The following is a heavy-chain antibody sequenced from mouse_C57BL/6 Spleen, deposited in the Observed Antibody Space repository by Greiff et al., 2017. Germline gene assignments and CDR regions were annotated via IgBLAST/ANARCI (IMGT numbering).Heavy chain of an antibody. J-gene: IGHJ4*01. CDR1: GFTFSSYT. CDR3: ARHPPLGRYGDYAMDY. Sequence: EVQRVESGGGLVKPGGSLKLSCAASGFTFSSYTMSWVRQTPEKRLEWVATISGGGGNTYYPDSVKGRFTISRDNAKNTLYLQMSSLRSEDTALYYCARHPPLGRYGDYAMDYWGQGTSVTVSS. CDR2: ISGGGGNT. V-gene: IGHV5-9*01. D-gene: IGHD2-14*01.